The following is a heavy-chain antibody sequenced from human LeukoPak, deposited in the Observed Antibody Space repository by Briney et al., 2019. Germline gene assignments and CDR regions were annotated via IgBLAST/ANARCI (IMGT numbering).Heavy chain of an antibody. Sequence: GASVKVSCKASGYTFTSYGISWVRQAPGQGLEWMGWISAYNGNTNYAQKLQGRVTMTTDTSTSTAYMELRSLRSDDTAVYYCARDPRLPDSNGQSFGYWGQGTLVPGSP. CDR3: ARDPRLPDSNGQSFGY. J-gene: IGHJ4*01. V-gene: IGHV1-18*04. CDR2: ISAYNGNT. D-gene: IGHD6-19*01. CDR1: GYTFTSYG.